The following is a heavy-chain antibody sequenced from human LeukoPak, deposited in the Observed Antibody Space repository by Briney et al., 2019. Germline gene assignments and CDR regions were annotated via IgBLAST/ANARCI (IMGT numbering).Heavy chain of an antibody. V-gene: IGHV3-48*01. CDR2: ISSTSSTK. CDR3: ARARSSGSYYGPGLGYYYMDV. Sequence: GGSLRLSCAASGFTFSSFSRNWIRQAPGKGLEWVSYISSTSSTKYYPDSVKGRFPISRDNSKNTLYLQMNSLRAEDTAVYYCARARSSGSYYGPGLGYYYMDVWGKGTTVTISS. D-gene: IGHD3-10*01. CDR1: GFTFSSFS. J-gene: IGHJ6*03.